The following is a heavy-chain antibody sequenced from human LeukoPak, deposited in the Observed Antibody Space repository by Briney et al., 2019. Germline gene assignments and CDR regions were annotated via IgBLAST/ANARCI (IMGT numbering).Heavy chain of an antibody. V-gene: IGHV4-59*01. D-gene: IGHD7-27*01. CDR1: GGSISSYY. Sequence: PSETLSLTCTVSGGSISSYYWSWIRQPPGKGLEWIGYIYYSGSTNYNPSLKSRVTISVDTSKNQSSLKLSSVTAADTAVYYCARVLLGWFDPWGQGTLVTVSS. CDR3: ARVLLGWFDP. CDR2: IYYSGST. J-gene: IGHJ5*02.